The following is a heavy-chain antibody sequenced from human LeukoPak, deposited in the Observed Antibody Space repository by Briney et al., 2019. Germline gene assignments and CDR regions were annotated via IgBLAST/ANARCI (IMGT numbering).Heavy chain of an antibody. J-gene: IGHJ6*02. V-gene: IGHV3-33*01. CDR1: GFTFSSYG. Sequence: PGGSLRLSCAPSGFTFSSYGMHWVRQAAGKGLEWVAVIWYDGCNKYHADSVKGRFTISRDNFKHTLYLQMNRLRAEDTAVYYCARGYVYYYGMDVWGQGNTVSVSS. D-gene: IGHD3-16*01. CDR3: ARGYVYYYGMDV. CDR2: IWYDGCNK.